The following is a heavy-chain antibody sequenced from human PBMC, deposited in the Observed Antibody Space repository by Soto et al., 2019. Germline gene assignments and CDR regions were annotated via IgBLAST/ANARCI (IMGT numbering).Heavy chain of an antibody. CDR1: GYTFTSYG. V-gene: IGHV1-18*01. J-gene: IGHJ4*02. CDR2: ISAYNGNT. CDR3: AKLFCGGDCYGANFDY. Sequence: QVQLVQSGAEVKKTGASVKVSCKASGYTFTSYGISWVRQAPGQGLEWMGWISAYNGNTNYAQKLQGRVTMTTDTSTSTAYMELRSLRSDDTAVYYCAKLFCGGDCYGANFDYWGQGTLVTVSS. D-gene: IGHD2-21*02.